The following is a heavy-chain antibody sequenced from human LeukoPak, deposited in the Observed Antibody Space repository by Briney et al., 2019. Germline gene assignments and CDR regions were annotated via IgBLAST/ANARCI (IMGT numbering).Heavy chain of an antibody. CDR1: GGSFSGYY. V-gene: IGHV4-34*01. CDR3: HYGSGSNSDY. J-gene: IGHJ4*02. CDR2: IYFSGIT. Sequence: KPSETLSLTCAVYGGSFSGYYWSWIRQPPGKGLEWIGSIYFSGITYYNPSLLSRVTISLDTSNNQFSLRLSSVTAADTAVYYCHYGSGSNSDYWGQGTLVTVSS. D-gene: IGHD3-10*01.